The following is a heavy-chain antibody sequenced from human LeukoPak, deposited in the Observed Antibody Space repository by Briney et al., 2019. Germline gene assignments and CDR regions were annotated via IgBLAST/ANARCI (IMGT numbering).Heavy chain of an antibody. CDR2: ISGSTGKT. V-gene: IGHV3-23*01. D-gene: IGHD2/OR15-2a*01. Sequence: GGSLRLSCAGSGFTFSNPAMSWVRQAPGKGLEWVSAISGSTGKTFYADSVKGRFAISGDDSKNTLYLQMNSLRAEDTAVYYCAKGAFRGMDVWGQGTTVTVSS. CDR3: AKGAFRGMDV. CDR1: GFTFSNPA. J-gene: IGHJ6*02.